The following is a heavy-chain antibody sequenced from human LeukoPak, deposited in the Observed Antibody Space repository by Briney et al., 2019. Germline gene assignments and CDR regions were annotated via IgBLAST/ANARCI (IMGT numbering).Heavy chain of an antibody. CDR1: GYDFSTHW. V-gene: IGHV5-51*01. J-gene: IGHJ4*02. Sequence: GESLRISCKTSGYDFSTHWIGWVRQVPGKGLEWMGVIYPADPDVRYSPSFQGQVTISADKSTGTAYLQWSSLKASDSGTYYCARLLTDDQDYWGQGTLVTVSS. CDR3: ARLLTDDQDY. D-gene: IGHD2-21*02. CDR2: IYPADPDV.